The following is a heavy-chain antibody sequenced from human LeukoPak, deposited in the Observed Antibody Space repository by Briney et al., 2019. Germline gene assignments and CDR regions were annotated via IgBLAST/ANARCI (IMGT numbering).Heavy chain of an antibody. CDR2: MNPNSGNT. Sequence: ASVKVSCKASGYTFTSCDINWVRQATGQGLEWMGWMNPNSGNTGYGQSFQGRITMTRDISIGTAYMELSNLTSEDAAIYYCTRGSSGRRDNWGQGTLVTVSA. J-gene: IGHJ4*02. V-gene: IGHV1-8*01. CDR3: TRGSSGRRDN. CDR1: GYTFTSCD. D-gene: IGHD6-19*01.